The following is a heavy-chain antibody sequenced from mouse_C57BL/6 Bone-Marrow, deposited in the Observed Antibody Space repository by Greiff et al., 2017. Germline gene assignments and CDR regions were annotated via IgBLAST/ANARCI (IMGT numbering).Heavy chain of an antibody. CDR3: TSIVATGDAMDY. D-gene: IGHD2-12*01. Sequence: VQLQQSGAELVRPGASVKLSCTASGFNIKDDYMHWVKQRPEQGLEWIGWIDPENGDTEYDSKFQGKATITADKSSNTAYMQLSSLTSEDTAVYYCTSIVATGDAMDYWGQGTSVTVSS. V-gene: IGHV14-4*01. J-gene: IGHJ4*01. CDR1: GFNIKDDY. CDR2: IDPENGDT.